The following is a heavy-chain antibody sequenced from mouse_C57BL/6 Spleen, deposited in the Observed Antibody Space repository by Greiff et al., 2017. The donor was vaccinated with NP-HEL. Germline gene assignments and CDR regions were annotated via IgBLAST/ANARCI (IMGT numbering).Heavy chain of an antibody. CDR1: GYTFTSYW. D-gene: IGHD1-2*01. CDR2: IHPNSGST. J-gene: IGHJ2*01. CDR3: ARLGTTALDY. V-gene: IGHV1-64*01. Sequence: QVHVKQPGAELVKPGASVKLSCKASGYTFTSYWMHWVKQRPGQGLEWIGMIHPNSGSTNYNEKFKSKATLTVDKSSSTAYMQLSSLTSEDSAVYYCARLGTTALDYWGQGTTLTVSS.